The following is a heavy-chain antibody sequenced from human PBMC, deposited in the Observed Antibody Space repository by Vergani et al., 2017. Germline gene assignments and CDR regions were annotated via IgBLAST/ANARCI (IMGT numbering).Heavy chain of an antibody. V-gene: IGHV4-34*01. J-gene: IGHJ4*02. CDR2: IDHTGRP. D-gene: IGHD1/OR15-1a*01. CDR3: ARLGALSNRYFDY. CDR1: GGSFTSYH. Sequence: QVQLQQWGGGLLKPSETLSLTCVVNGGSFTSYHWTWIRQSPGEGLEWVGDIDHTGRPDYNPSLKSRLTMSVDKSRNQFSLTLNSVTATDTAVYYCARLGALSNRYFDYWGQGTLVTVSS.